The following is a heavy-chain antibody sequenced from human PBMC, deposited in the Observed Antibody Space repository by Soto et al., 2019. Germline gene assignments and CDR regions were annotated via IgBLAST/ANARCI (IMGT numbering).Heavy chain of an antibody. Sequence: QVQLVQSGAEVKKPGASVKVSCKASGYTFTSYYMHWVRQAPGQGLEWMGIINPSGGSTSYAQKFQGGVTMTRDTSTSTVYMELSSLRSEDTAVYYCARGNTIFGVVRPPNYWGQGTLVTVSS. CDR3: ARGNTIFGVVRPPNY. CDR2: INPSGGST. D-gene: IGHD3-3*01. J-gene: IGHJ4*02. CDR1: GYTFTSYY. V-gene: IGHV1-46*03.